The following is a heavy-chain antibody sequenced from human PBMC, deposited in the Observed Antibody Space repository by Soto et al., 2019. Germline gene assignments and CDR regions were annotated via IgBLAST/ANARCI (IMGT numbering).Heavy chain of an antibody. CDR1: GGSISSYY. J-gene: IGHJ5*02. CDR3: AKDSGYNYGYFRWFDP. V-gene: IGHV4-59*01. D-gene: IGHD5-18*01. Sequence: PSETLSLTCTVSGGSISSYYWSWIRQPPGKGLEWIGHIFYSGSTNYNPALKSRVTIPVDTSKSQFSLKLSSVTAADTAVYYCAKDSGYNYGYFRWFDPWGQGTLVTVSS. CDR2: IFYSGST.